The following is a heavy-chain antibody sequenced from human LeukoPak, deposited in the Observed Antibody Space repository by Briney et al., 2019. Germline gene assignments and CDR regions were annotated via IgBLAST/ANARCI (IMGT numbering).Heavy chain of an antibody. D-gene: IGHD2-2*01. CDR3: ARQRRLGYCSSTSCYAYYYGMDV. V-gene: IGHV3-30*03. J-gene: IGHJ6*04. Sequence: SGGSLRLSCAASGFTFSSYGMHWVRQAPGKGLEWVAVISYDGSNKYYADSVKGRFTISRDNSKNTLYLQMNSLRAEDTAVYYCARQRRLGYCSSTSCYAYYYGMDVWGKGTTVTVSS. CDR2: ISYDGSNK. CDR1: GFTFSSYG.